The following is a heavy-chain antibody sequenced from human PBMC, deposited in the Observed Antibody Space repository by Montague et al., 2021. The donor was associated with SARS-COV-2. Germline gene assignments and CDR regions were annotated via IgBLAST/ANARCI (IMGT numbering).Heavy chain of an antibody. CDR3: ARDIAVAGLFDY. J-gene: IGHJ4*02. CDR1: GGSISSGCYY. D-gene: IGHD6-19*01. V-gene: IGHV4-61*02. CDR2: ISISGST. Sequence: TLSLTCTVSGGSISSGCYYWSWQPPPAGMGLDWNGCISISGSTNSNPSLKSRVAISVDTSKNQFSLKLSSATAADTAVYYCARDIAVAGLFDYWGQGTLVTVSS.